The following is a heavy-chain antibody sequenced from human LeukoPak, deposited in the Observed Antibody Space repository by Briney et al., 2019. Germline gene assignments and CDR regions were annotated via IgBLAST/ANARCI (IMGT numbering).Heavy chain of an antibody. CDR3: ARPRNQLPSNWFDP. D-gene: IGHD2-2*01. CDR1: GFIFNTFG. CDR2: ITSTTTYT. V-gene: IGHV3-21*01. Sequence: GGSLRLSCSASGFIFNTFGMNWVRQAPGKGLEWVSSITSTTTYTYYADSVKGRFTISRDNAKNSLFLQMNSLRAEDTAVYYCARPRNQLPSNWFDPWGQGTLVTVSS. J-gene: IGHJ5*02.